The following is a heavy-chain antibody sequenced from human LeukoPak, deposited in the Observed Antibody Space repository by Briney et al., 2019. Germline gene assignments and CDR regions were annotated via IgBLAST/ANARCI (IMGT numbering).Heavy chain of an antibody. CDR3: ASDSRNDAFDI. D-gene: IGHD3-22*01. CDR1: GGSISSYY. CDR2: IYYSGST. V-gene: IGHV4-59*08. Sequence: SETLSLTCTVSGGSISSYYWSWIRQPPGQGLEWIGYIYYSGSTNYNPSLKSRVTISVDTSKNQFSLKLSSVTAADTAVYYCASDSRNDAFDIWGQGTMVTVSS. J-gene: IGHJ3*02.